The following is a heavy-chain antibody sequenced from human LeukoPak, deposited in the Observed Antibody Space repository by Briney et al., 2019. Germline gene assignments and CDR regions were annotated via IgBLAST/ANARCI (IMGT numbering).Heavy chain of an antibody. J-gene: IGHJ3*02. CDR2: ISSSGSTI. Sequence: GGSLRLSCAASGFTFSDYYMSWIRQAPGKGLEWVSYISSSGSTICYADSVKGRFTISRDNAKNSLYLQMNSLRAEDTAVYYCAREDYYDSSGYKGAAFDIWGQGTMVTVSS. CDR1: GFTFSDYY. V-gene: IGHV3-11*04. CDR3: AREDYYDSSGYKGAAFDI. D-gene: IGHD3-22*01.